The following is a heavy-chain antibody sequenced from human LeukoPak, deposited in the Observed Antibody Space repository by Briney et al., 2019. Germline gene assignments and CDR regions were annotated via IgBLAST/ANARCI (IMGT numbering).Heavy chain of an antibody. V-gene: IGHV4-61*08. J-gene: IGHJ4*02. CDR3: ARIGVVPAARDY. CDR1: GGSISSGGYS. CDR2: IYYSGST. D-gene: IGHD2-2*01. Sequence: SETLSLTCAVSGGSISSGGYSWSWIRQPPGKGLEWIGYIYYSGSTNYNPSLKSRVTISVDTSKNQFSLKLSSVTAADTAVYYCARIGVVPAARDYWGQGTLVTVSS.